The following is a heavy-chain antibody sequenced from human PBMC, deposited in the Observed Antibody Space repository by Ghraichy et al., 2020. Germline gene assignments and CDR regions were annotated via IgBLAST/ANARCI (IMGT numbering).Heavy chain of an antibody. CDR3: ARFGTTFGVVTTYYFDY. Sequence: ASVKVSCKASGYRFITYGVTWVRQAPGQGLKWMGRISSYNGNTNYAQKFQGRVTMTTDTSTSTAYMELRSLRSDDTAVYYCARFGTTFGVVTTYYFDYWGQGTLVTVSS. J-gene: IGHJ4*02. CDR1: GYRFITYG. V-gene: IGHV1-18*01. D-gene: IGHD3-3*01. CDR2: ISSYNGNT.